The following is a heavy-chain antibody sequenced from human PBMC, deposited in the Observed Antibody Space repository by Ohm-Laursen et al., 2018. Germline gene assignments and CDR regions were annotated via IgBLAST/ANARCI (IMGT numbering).Heavy chain of an antibody. V-gene: IGHV3-30*18. CDR3: AKDYTVTTIFGVVIIVDYYGMDV. D-gene: IGHD3-3*01. Sequence: SLRLSCAASGFSFITYGMHWVRQAPGKGLEWVAVISYDGSNKYYADSVKGRFTISRDNSKNTLYLQMNSLRAEDTAVYYCAKDYTVTTIFGVVIIVDYYGMDVWGQGTMVTVSS. J-gene: IGHJ6*02. CDR1: GFSFITYG. CDR2: ISYDGSNK.